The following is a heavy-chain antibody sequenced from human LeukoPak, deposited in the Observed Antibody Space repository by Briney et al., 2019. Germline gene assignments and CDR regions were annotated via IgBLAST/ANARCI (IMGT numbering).Heavy chain of an antibody. J-gene: IGHJ5*02. CDR2: ISHDATE. CDR1: GFTIIGYA. D-gene: IGHD5-18*01. V-gene: IGHV3-30*04. CDR3: TRTGLGYRLGNGLDA. Sequence: PGGSLRLSCAASGFTIIGYAMYWVRQAPGKGLEFVASISHDATERYREPVKGRFTISRDTSKNTVYLQMNTLRAEDSALYYCTRTGLGYRLGNGLDAWGQGTQVTVSS.